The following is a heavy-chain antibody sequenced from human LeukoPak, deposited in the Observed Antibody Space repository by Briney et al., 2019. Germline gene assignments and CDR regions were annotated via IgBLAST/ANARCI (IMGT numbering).Heavy chain of an antibody. CDR3: ARDVPYSKQQLGL. Sequence: PGGSLRLTCAASGFTVSSNYMSWVRQAPGKGREWVSVIYSGGSTYYADSVKGRFTISRDNSKNTLYLQMNSLRAEDTAVYYCARDVPYSKQQLGLWGQGTLVTV. CDR1: GFTVSSNY. D-gene: IGHD6-13*01. V-gene: IGHV3-53*01. J-gene: IGHJ4*02. CDR2: IYSGGST.